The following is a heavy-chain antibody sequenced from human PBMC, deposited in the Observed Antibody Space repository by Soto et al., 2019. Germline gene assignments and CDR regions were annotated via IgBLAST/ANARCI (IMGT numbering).Heavy chain of an antibody. D-gene: IGHD2-15*01. J-gene: IGHJ4*02. V-gene: IGHV3-48*02. Sequence: GGSLRLSCVGSGFSLANFPMNWVGQTPGKGLEWISYISPRGDNIYYTESVKGRFTISRDNARNSLYLQMNSLREEDPALYYFAKGPHPNIRCPYYFDSWGQGFPGTV. CDR2: ISPRGDNI. CDR1: GFSLANFP. CDR3: AKGPHPNIRCPYYFDS.